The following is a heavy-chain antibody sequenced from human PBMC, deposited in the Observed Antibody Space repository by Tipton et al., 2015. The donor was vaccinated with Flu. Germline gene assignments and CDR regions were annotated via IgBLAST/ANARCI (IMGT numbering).Heavy chain of an antibody. D-gene: IGHD3-10*01. J-gene: IGHJ4*02. CDR3: ARASGSGSYVIFDY. V-gene: IGHV4-4*07. CDR2: IYTSGTT. Sequence: TLSLTCTVSGDSLSSYYWSWIRQPAGKGLEWIGRIYTSGTTKYNPSLKSRLTMPIDTSKNQFSLRLTSVTAADTAVYYCARASGSGSYVIFDYWGQGTLVTVSS. CDR1: GDSLSSYY.